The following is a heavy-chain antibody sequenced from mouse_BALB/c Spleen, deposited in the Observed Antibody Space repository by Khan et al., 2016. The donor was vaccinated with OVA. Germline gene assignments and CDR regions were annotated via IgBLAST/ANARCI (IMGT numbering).Heavy chain of an antibody. D-gene: IGHD3-1*01. CDR3: GRGGTGGFAY. Sequence: EVELVESGGGLVQPGGSRKLSCAASGFTFSDYGMAWIRQGPGKGPEWITFISSLAYTFYYADTVTGRFTIPRENAKNTLYLEMTSLRSEDTAMYYCGRGGTGGFAYWGQGTLVTVSA. J-gene: IGHJ3*01. CDR1: GFTFSDYG. CDR2: ISSLAYTF. V-gene: IGHV5-15*02.